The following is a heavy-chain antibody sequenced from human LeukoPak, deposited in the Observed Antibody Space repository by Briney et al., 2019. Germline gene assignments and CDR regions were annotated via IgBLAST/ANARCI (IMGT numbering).Heavy chain of an antibody. V-gene: IGHV3-21*04. CDR3: ANLAMIVVGPFDY. CDR1: GFTFSSYS. CDR2: ISSGSNYI. J-gene: IGHJ4*02. Sequence: GGSLRLSCAASGFTFSSYSMNWVRQAPGKGLEWVSSISSGSNYIYYADSVKGRFTISRDNAKNSLYLQMNSLRAEDTAVYYCANLAMIVVGPFDYWGQGTLVTVSS. D-gene: IGHD3-22*01.